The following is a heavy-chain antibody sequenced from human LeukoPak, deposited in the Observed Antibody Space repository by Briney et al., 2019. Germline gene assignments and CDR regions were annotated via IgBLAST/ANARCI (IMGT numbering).Heavy chain of an antibody. CDR3: ARDNCSSTSCYIRAFQH. J-gene: IGHJ1*01. D-gene: IGHD2-2*02. CDR2: ISSSSSYI. CDR1: GFTFSSYS. V-gene: IGHV3-21*01. Sequence: GGSLRLSCAASGFTFSSYSMNWVRQVPGKGLEWVSSISSSSSYIYYADSVKGRFTISRDNAKNSLYLQMNSLRAEDTAVYYCARDNCSSTSCYIRAFQHWGQGTLVTVSS.